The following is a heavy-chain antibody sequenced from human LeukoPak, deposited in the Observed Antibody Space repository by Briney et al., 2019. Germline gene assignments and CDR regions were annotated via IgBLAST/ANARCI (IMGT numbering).Heavy chain of an antibody. V-gene: IGHV3-53*01. Sequence: GGSLRLPCAASGFTVSSNSMTWVRQAPGKGLEWVSLIYSGGSTYYADSVKGRFTISRDNSKNTLYLQMNSLRAEDTAVYYCARGPIVGAKGEAFDIWGQGTMVTVSS. D-gene: IGHD1-26*01. CDR3: ARGPIVGAKGEAFDI. J-gene: IGHJ3*02. CDR1: GFTVSSNS. CDR2: IYSGGST.